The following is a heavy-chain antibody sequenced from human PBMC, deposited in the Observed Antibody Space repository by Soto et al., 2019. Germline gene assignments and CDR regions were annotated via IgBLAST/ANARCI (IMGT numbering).Heavy chain of an antibody. J-gene: IGHJ4*02. Sequence: GGSLRLSCAASGFTFSSYWMHWVRQAPGKGLVWVSRINSDGSSTSYADSVKGRFTISRDNAKNTLYLQMNSLRAEDTAVYYCASQRSGWFGELLAFDYWGQGTLVTVSS. D-gene: IGHD3-10*01. V-gene: IGHV3-74*01. CDR2: INSDGSST. CDR3: ASQRSGWFGELLAFDY. CDR1: GFTFSSYW.